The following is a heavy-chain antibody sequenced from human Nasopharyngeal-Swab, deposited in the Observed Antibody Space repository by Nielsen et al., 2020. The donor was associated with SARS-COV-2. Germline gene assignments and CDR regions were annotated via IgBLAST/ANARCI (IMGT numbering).Heavy chain of an antibody. Sequence: GESLKISCTASGFTFSSYAMHWVRQAPGKGLEWVAVISYDGINKYYADSVKGRFTISRDNAKNSLYLQMNSLRAEDTAVYYCARDLRGAAADPFDYWGQGTLVTVSS. V-gene: IGHV3-30-3*01. J-gene: IGHJ4*02. D-gene: IGHD6-13*01. CDR2: ISYDGINK. CDR1: GFTFSSYA. CDR3: ARDLRGAAADPFDY.